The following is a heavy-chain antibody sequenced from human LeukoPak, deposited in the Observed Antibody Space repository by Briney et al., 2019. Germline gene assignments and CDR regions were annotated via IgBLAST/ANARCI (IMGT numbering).Heavy chain of an antibody. J-gene: IGHJ5*02. CDR1: GGTFSSYA. V-gene: IGHV1-69*06. Sequence: GASVKVSCKASGGTFSSYAISWVRQAPGQGLEWMGGIIPIFGTANYAQKVQGRVPITADKSTSTAYIEQCRLRSEDTAVYDCASFSYYDFWSGCSWFDPWGQGTLVTVSS. CDR3: ASFSYYDFWSGCSWFDP. CDR2: IIPIFGTA. D-gene: IGHD3-3*01.